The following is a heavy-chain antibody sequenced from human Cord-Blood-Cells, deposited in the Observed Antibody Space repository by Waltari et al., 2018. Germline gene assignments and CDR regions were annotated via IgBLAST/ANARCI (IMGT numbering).Heavy chain of an antibody. CDR3: ASLSAEYFQH. V-gene: IGHV4-39*01. Sequence: QLQLQESGPGLVKPSETLSLTCTVSGGSISSSSYYWGWIRLPPGKGLEWIGISYDSGSTYYNPSLKSRVTISVDTSKTQFSLKLSSVTAADTAVYYCASLSAEYFQHWGQGTLVTVSS. J-gene: IGHJ1*01. CDR1: GGSISSSSYY. CDR2: SYDSGST.